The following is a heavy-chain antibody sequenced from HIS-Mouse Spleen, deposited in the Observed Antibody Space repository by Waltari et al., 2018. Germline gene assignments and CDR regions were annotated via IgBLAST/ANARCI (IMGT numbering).Heavy chain of an antibody. V-gene: IGHV3-74*01. CDR3: ARKLGIDY. CDR2: INRDWSST. Sequence: EVQLVESGGGLVQPGGSLRLSCAASGFTFSSYWMHWVRQAPGKGLVWVSRINRDWSSTSYADSVKCRFNISRDNAKNTLYLQMNSLRAEDTAVYYCARKLGIDYWGQGTLVTVSS. J-gene: IGHJ4*02. D-gene: IGHD7-27*01. CDR1: GFTFSSYW.